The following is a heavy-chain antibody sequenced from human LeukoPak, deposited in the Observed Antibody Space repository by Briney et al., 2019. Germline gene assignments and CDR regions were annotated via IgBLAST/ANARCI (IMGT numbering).Heavy chain of an antibody. V-gene: IGHV3-7*01. J-gene: IGHJ4*02. CDR3: AKDGPLTVTTKGYYFDY. D-gene: IGHD4-11*01. Sequence: GGSLRLSCAASGFTFSSYWMSWVRQAPGKGLEWVANIKQDGSEKYYVDSVKGRFTISRDNAKNSLYLQMNSLRAEDTAVYYCAKDGPLTVTTKGYYFDYWGQGTLVTVSS. CDR2: IKQDGSEK. CDR1: GFTFSSYW.